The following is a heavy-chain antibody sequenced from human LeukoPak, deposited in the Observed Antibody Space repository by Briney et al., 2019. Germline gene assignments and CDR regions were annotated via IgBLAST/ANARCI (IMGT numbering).Heavy chain of an antibody. D-gene: IGHD5-18*01. V-gene: IGHV3-53*01. CDR1: DFTAISNY. Sequence: GGSLRLSCGASDFTAISNYMTWVRQAPGKGLECVSVIHSNDDTYYAASVRGRFTISRDSSNHMLYLQMNSLRAEDTAVYYCTRGHAAMGDYWGQGTLVTVSS. CDR2: IHSNDDT. J-gene: IGHJ4*02. CDR3: TRGHAAMGDY.